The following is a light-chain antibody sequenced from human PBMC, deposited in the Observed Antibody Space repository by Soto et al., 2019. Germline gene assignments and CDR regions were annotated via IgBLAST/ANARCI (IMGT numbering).Light chain of an antibody. CDR1: QSISSW. J-gene: IGKJ1*01. Sequence: DVQMTQSPSTLSASVGDRVTITCRASQSISSWLAWYQQRPGKAPKLLIYKASNLDSGVPSRFSCSGSGKERILTISSLHPDDFATYYCQQYYTYPWTFGPGTKVEIK. V-gene: IGKV1-5*03. CDR3: QQYYTYPWT. CDR2: KAS.